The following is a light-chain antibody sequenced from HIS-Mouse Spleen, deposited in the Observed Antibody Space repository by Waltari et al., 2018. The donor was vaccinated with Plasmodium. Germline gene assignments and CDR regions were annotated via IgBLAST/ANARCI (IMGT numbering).Light chain of an antibody. Sequence: QAVLTQPSSLSASPGASASLTCTLRSGINVGTSRIYWYQQKPGMPPQYLLRYKSDSDKQQGSGVPSRFSGSKDASANAGILLISGLQSEDEADYYCMIWHSSAWVFGGGTKLTVL. J-gene: IGLJ3*02. CDR1: SGINVGTSR. V-gene: IGLV5-45*03. CDR3: MIWHSSAWV. CDR2: YKSDSDK.